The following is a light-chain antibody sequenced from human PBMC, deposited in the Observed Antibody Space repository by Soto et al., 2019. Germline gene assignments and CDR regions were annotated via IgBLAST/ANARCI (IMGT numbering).Light chain of an antibody. CDR1: SSDVGGYNY. V-gene: IGLV2-14*01. CDR3: SSYTSRSILYG. CDR2: EVS. J-gene: IGLJ1*01. Sequence: QSALTQPASVSGSPGQSITISCTGTSSDVGGYNYVSWYQQHPGKAPKHMIYEVSNRPSGVSNRFSGSKSGNTASLTISGLQAEDEADYYCSSYTSRSILYGCGTGTQLTDL.